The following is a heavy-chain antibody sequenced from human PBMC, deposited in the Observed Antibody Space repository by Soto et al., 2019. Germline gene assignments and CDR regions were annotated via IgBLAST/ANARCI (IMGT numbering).Heavy chain of an antibody. D-gene: IGHD3-10*01. CDR1: GFTFSDYS. CDR3: SRDAQGRGAGSHDF. Sequence: VDLVESGGGLVRPGGSLRLSCVVSGFTFSDYSMNWLRQAPGKGLEWVSSISTYGDFTYYADSVRGRFTIFRDSAKNSLYLQMDSLRADDTAFYFCSRDAQGRGAGSHDFWGQGTLVTVSS. V-gene: IGHV3-21*01. CDR2: ISTYGDFT. J-gene: IGHJ4*02.